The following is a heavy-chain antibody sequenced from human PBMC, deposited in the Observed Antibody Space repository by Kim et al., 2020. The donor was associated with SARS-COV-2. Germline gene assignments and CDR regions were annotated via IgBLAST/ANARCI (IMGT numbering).Heavy chain of an antibody. Sequence: SETLSLTCAVYGGSFSGYYWSWIRQPPGKGLEWIGEINHSGSTNYNPSLKSRVTISVDTSKNQFSLKLSSVTAADTAVYYCARGPGAHRIAARPRGFGYWGQGTLVTVSS. CDR1: GGSFSGYY. V-gene: IGHV4-34*01. D-gene: IGHD6-6*01. J-gene: IGHJ4*02. CDR2: INHSGST. CDR3: ARGPGAHRIAARPRGFGY.